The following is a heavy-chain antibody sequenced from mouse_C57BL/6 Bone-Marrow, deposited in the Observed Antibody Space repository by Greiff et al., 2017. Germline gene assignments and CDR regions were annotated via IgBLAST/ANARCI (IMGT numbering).Heavy chain of an antibody. CDR2: ISDGGSYT. J-gene: IGHJ2*01. Sequence: EVHLVESGGGLVKPGGSLKLSCAASGFTFSSYAMSWVRQTPEKRLEWVATISDGGSYTYYPDNVKGRFTISRDNAKNNLYLQMSHLKSEDTAMYYCARDRVARGDYWGQDTTLTVSS. V-gene: IGHV5-4*01. CDR1: GFTFSSYA. CDR3: ARDRVARGDY. D-gene: IGHD1-1*01.